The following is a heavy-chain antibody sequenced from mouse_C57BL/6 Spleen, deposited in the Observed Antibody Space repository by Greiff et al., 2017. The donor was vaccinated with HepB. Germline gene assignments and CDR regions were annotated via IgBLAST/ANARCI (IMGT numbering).Heavy chain of an antibody. J-gene: IGHJ2*01. D-gene: IGHD2-4*01. CDR3: ARGGVYYDFLCDY. CDR2: ISSGSSTI. CDR1: GFTFSDYG. Sequence: EVQLVESGGGLVKPGGSLKLSCAASGFTFSDYGMHWVRQAPEKGLEWVAYISSGSSTIYYADTVKGRFTISRDNAKNTLFLQMTSLRSEDTAMYYCARGGVYYDFLCDYWGQGTTLTVSS. V-gene: IGHV5-17*01.